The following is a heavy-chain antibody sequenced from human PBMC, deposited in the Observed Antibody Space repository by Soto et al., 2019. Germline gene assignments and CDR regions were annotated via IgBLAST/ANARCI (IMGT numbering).Heavy chain of an antibody. J-gene: IGHJ4*02. CDR3: AHCRGGVASF. V-gene: IGHV2-5*02. Sequence: QITLNGSGPTLVKPTQTLTLTCTFSGFSLSTRDVGVGWIRQPPGEALEWLGVVYWDDSKTYSPSLESRLTITKDTSKNPVVLRMTKMDPVDTATYYCAHCRGGVASFWGQGTLVTVSS. D-gene: IGHD2-2*01. CDR1: GFSLSTRDVG. CDR2: VYWDDSK.